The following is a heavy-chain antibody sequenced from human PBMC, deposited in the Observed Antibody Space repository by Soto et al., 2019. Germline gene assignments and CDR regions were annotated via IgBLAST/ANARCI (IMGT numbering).Heavy chain of an antibody. J-gene: IGHJ5*02. Sequence: QVQLVESGGGVVQPGRSLRLSCAASGFTFSSYGMHWVRQAPGKGLEWVAVIWYDGSNKYYADSVKGRFTISRDNSKNTLYLQMNSLRAEDTAVYYCARGTAAGLHENWFDPWGQGTLVTVSS. D-gene: IGHD2-21*02. CDR3: ARGTAAGLHENWFDP. V-gene: IGHV3-33*01. CDR2: IWYDGSNK. CDR1: GFTFSSYG.